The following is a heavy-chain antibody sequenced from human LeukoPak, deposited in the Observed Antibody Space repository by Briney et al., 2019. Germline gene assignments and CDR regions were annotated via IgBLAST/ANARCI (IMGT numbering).Heavy chain of an antibody. CDR2: ISGGGGST. D-gene: IGHD5/OR15-5a*01. CDR3: AKAHKCTRCLDGFDI. Sequence: PGGSLRLSCAASGFTFSSYGMSWVRQAPGKGLEWVSTISGGGGSTYYADSVKGRFTISRDNSKDTLYLQVNSLRAEDTALYYCAKAHKCTRCLDGFDIWGQGTMVTVSS. J-gene: IGHJ3*02. V-gene: IGHV3-23*01. CDR1: GFTFSSYG.